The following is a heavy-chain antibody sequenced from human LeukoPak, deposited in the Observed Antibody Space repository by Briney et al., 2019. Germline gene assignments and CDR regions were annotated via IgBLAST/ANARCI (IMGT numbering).Heavy chain of an antibody. J-gene: IGHJ4*02. CDR2: INSDGGST. Sequence: PGGSLRLSCAASGFNFYIYAMSWVRQAPGKGLVWVSRINSDGGSTSYADSVKGRFTISRDNAKNTLYLQMNSLRAEDTAVYYCARRIQGMAPYYFDYWGQGTLVTVSS. CDR1: GFNFYIYA. CDR3: ARRIQGMAPYYFDY. V-gene: IGHV3-74*01. D-gene: IGHD5-24*01.